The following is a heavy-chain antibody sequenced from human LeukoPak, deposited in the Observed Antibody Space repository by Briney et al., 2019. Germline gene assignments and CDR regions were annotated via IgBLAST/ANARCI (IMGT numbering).Heavy chain of an antibody. V-gene: IGHV3-7*01. Sequence: AGGYLRRYCAASGFTFSSYWMSWVRQAPGKGLEWVANIKQDGSEKYYVDSVKGRFTISRDNAKNSLYLQMNSLRAEDTAVYYCPRFCSGGSCYYAIDYWGQGTLVTVSS. J-gene: IGHJ4*02. D-gene: IGHD2-15*01. CDR3: PRFCSGGSCYYAIDY. CDR1: GFTFSSYW. CDR2: IKQDGSEK.